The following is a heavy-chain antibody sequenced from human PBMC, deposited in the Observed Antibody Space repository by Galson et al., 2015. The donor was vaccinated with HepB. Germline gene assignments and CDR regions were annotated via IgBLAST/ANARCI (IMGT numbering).Heavy chain of an antibody. Sequence: VKVSCKASGYTFTRYAMNWVRQAPGQGLEWMGWINTNTGNPTYAQGFTGRFVFSLDTSVSTSYLQISSLKAEDTAVYYCARDAYGTNQRYDMDVWGQGTTVTVSS. D-gene: IGHD4/OR15-4a*01. CDR1: GYTFTRYA. V-gene: IGHV7-4-1*02. CDR3: ARDAYGTNQRYDMDV. J-gene: IGHJ6*02. CDR2: INTNTGNP.